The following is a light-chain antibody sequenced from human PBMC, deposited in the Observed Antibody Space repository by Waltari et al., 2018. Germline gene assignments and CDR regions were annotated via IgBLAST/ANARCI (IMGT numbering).Light chain of an antibody. Sequence: QSVLTQPPSASGTPGQRVTISCSGSSSNIGSNYVYWYQQLPGTAPKLLIYRNNQWPSGVPDRFSGSKSGTSASLAISGLRSEDEADYYCAAWDDSLSGRGVVFGGGTKLTVL. CDR1: SSNIGSNY. CDR2: RNN. V-gene: IGLV1-47*01. J-gene: IGLJ2*01. CDR3: AAWDDSLSGRGVV.